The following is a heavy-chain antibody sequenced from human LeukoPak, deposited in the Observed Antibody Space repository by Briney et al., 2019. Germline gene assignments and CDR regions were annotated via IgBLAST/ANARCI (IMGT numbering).Heavy chain of an antibody. D-gene: IGHD1-26*01. J-gene: IGHJ3*02. Sequence: ASVKVSCKASGYTFTGYYMHWVRQAPGQGLEWMGWINPNSGDTNYAQKFQGRVTMTRDTSISTAYMELSRLRSDDTAVYYCARGIVGATDAFDIWGQGTMVTVSS. V-gene: IGHV1-2*02. CDR2: INPNSGDT. CDR3: ARGIVGATDAFDI. CDR1: GYTFTGYY.